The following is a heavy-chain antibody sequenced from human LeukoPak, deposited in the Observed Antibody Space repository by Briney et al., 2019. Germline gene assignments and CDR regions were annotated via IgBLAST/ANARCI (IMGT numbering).Heavy chain of an antibody. CDR2: IIPILGIA. J-gene: IGHJ6*02. Sequence: GSSVKVSCKASGGTFSSYAISWVRQAPGQGLEWMGRIIPILGIANCAQKFQGRVTITADKSTSTAYMELSSLRSEDTAVYYCVRSQPRWLHQRYYYGMDVWGQGTTVTVSS. CDR1: GGTFSSYA. D-gene: IGHD5-24*01. V-gene: IGHV1-69*04. CDR3: VRSQPRWLHQRYYYGMDV.